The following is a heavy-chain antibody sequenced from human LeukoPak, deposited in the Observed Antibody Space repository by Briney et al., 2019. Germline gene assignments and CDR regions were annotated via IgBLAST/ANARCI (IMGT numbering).Heavy chain of an antibody. D-gene: IGHD5-24*01. J-gene: IGHJ4*02. V-gene: IGHV4-39*07. CDR1: GGSISSSNFY. CDR2: FYYSGST. Sequence: SETLSLTCTVSGGSISSSNFYWGWIRQPPGKGLEWLGSFYYSGSTYYNPSLKSRVTISVDTSKNQFSLKLSSVTAADTAVYYCARPPDGYNEYYFDYWGQGTLVTVSS. CDR3: ARPPDGYNEYYFDY.